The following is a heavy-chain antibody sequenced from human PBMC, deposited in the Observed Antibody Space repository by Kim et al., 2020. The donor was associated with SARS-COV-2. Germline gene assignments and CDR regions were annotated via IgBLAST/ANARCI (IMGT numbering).Heavy chain of an antibody. CDR1: GGSFSGYY. CDR3: ARVKQQLVHYYYYYMDV. Sequence: SETLSLTCAVYGGSFSGYYWSWIRQPPGKGLEWIGEINHSGSTNYNPSLKSRVTISVDTSKNQFSLKLSSVTAADKAVYYCARVKQQLVHYYYYYMDVWG. V-gene: IGHV4-34*01. D-gene: IGHD6-13*01. CDR2: INHSGST. J-gene: IGHJ6*03.